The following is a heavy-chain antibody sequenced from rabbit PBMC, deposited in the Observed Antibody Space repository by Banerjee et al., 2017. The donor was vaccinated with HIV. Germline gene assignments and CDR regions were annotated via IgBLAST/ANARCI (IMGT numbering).Heavy chain of an antibody. Sequence: QQQLVESGGGLVQPEGSLTLTCTASGFSFSSSYCMCWVRQAPGKGLEWIGCIGAGDSGSTYYASWARGRFTISKASSTAVTLQMTSLTAADTATYFCATMVTDIRYINLWGPGTLVTVS. CDR3: ATMVTDIRYINL. CDR2: IGAGDSGST. V-gene: IGHV1S45*01. CDR1: GFSFSSSYC. D-gene: IGHD6-1*01. J-gene: IGHJ4*01.